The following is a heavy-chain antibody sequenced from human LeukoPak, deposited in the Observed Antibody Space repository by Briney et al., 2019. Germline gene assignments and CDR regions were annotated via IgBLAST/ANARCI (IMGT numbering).Heavy chain of an antibody. D-gene: IGHD5-18*01. V-gene: IGHV3-21*01. Sequence: GGSLRLSCAASGFTFRNYAMSWVRQTPGKGLEWVSSISSSSIYIYYADSVKGRFTISRDNAKNSLYLQMNSLRAEDTAVYYCAREREYNYGHMLGYWGQGTLVTVSS. CDR1: GFTFRNYA. J-gene: IGHJ4*02. CDR2: ISSSSIYI. CDR3: AREREYNYGHMLGY.